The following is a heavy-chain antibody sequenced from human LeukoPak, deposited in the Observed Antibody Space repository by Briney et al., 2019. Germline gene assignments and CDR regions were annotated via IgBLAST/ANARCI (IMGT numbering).Heavy chain of an antibody. V-gene: IGHV1-69*05. J-gene: IGHJ4*02. CDR2: IIPIFGTV. CDR3: ARGGNSSSWYHIYFDY. CDR1: GGTFSSYA. Sequence: SVKVSCKASGGTFSSYAISWVRQAPGQGLEWMGGIIPIFGTVNYAQKFQGRVTITTDESTSTAYMELSSLRSEDTAVYYCARGGNSSSWYHIYFDYWGQGTLVTVSS. D-gene: IGHD6-13*01.